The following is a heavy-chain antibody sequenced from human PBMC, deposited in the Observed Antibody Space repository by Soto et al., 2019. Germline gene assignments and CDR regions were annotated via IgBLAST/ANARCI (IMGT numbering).Heavy chain of an antibody. CDR3: ARDPPIIGTLRGAPLMAV. CDR2: IIPIFGTP. D-gene: IGHD1-1*01. J-gene: IGHJ6*02. CDR1: GGTFTNYA. V-gene: IGHV1-69*13. Sequence: SVKVSCKASGGTFTNYAFSWVRQAPGQGLEWMGGIIPIFGTPDYAQKFQGRVTITADESTRTAYMEVRSLRSADTAVYYCARDPPIIGTLRGAPLMAVWGQGTTVTVSS.